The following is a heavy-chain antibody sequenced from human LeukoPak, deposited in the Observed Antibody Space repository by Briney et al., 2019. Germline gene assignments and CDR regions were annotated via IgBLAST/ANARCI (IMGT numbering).Heavy chain of an antibody. Sequence: PSETLSLTCTVSGGSISSGDYYWSWIRQPPGKGLEWIGYIYYSGSTYYNPSLKSRVTISVDTSKNQFSLKLSSVTAADTAVYYCAREVVPAAMQGAFDIWGQGTMVTVSS. CDR3: AREVVPAAMQGAFDI. CDR1: GGSISSGDYY. V-gene: IGHV4-30-4*01. CDR2: IYYSGST. J-gene: IGHJ3*02. D-gene: IGHD2-2*01.